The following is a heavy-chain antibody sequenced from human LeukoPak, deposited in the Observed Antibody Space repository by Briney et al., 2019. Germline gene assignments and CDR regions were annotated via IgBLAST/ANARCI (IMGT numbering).Heavy chain of an antibody. J-gene: IGHJ3*02. CDR1: GFTFSSYA. D-gene: IGHD3-10*01. V-gene: IGHV3-23*01. Sequence: HPGGSLRLSCAASGFTFSSYAMSWVRQVPGKGLEWVSAISGSGGSTYYADSVKGRFTISRDNSKNTLYLQMNSLRAEDTAVYYCAKRGFKVRGVRGDAFDIWGQGTMVTVSS. CDR2: ISGSGGST. CDR3: AKRGFKVRGVRGDAFDI.